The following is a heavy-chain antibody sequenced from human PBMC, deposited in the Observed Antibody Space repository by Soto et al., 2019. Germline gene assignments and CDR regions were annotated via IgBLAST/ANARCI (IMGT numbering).Heavy chain of an antibody. CDR3: AHRLPLGYQQCVCFDY. CDR2: IYWNDDK. V-gene: IGHV2-5*01. CDR1: GFALSTTGVG. Sequence: SGPTLVNPTQTLTLTCAFSGFALSTTGVGVGWIRQPPGKALEWLALIYWNDDKRYSPSLRSRLTITKDTSKNQVVLTMTNMDPVDTATYYCAHRLPLGYQQCVCFDYWGQGTLVTVSS. J-gene: IGHJ4*02. D-gene: IGHD6-19*01.